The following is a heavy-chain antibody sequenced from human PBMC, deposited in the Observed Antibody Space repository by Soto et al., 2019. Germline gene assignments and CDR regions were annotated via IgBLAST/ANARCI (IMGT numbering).Heavy chain of an antibody. D-gene: IGHD3-22*01. V-gene: IGHV3-23*01. J-gene: IGHJ6*02. Sequence: PGGSLRLSCAASGFTFSSYAMSWVRQAPGKGLEWVSAISGSGGSTYYADSVKGRFTISRDNSKNTLYLQMNSLRAEDTAVYYCAKRDTMIVVVILHYGMDVWGQGXTVTVSS. CDR1: GFTFSSYA. CDR3: AKRDTMIVVVILHYGMDV. CDR2: ISGSGGST.